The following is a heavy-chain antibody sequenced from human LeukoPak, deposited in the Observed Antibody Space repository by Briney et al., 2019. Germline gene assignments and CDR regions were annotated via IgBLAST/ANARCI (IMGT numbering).Heavy chain of an antibody. D-gene: IGHD3-3*01. CDR3: ASEGSGAAMMVFDY. CDR1: GGSISSGDYY. J-gene: IGHJ4*02. V-gene: IGHV4-30-4*01. CDR2: IYYSGST. Sequence: SQTLSLTCTVSGGSISSGDYYWSWIRQPPGKGLEWIGYIYYSGSTYYNPSLKSRVTISVDTSKNQFSLKLSSVTAADTAVYYCASEGSGAAMMVFDYWGQGTLVTVSS.